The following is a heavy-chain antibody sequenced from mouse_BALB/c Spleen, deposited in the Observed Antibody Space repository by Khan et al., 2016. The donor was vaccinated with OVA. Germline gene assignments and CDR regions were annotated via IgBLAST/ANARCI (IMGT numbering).Heavy chain of an antibody. J-gene: IGHJ1*01. CDR3: ARQGYPGYFDV. D-gene: IGHD3-2*02. CDR2: IWSDGRT. V-gene: IGHV2-6-1*01. Sequence: QVQLMESGPGPVAPSQSLSITCTISGFSLTSYGVHWVRQPAGKGLEWLVVIWSDGRTTYNSALKSRLSISKDNSKSQVFLIVNSLQTDDTAIYYCARQGYPGYFDVWGAGTTVTVSS. CDR1: GFSLTSYG.